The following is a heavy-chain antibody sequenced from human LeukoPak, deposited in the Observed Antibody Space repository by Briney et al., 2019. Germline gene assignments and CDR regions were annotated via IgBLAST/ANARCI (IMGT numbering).Heavy chain of an antibody. CDR1: GFTFSAYG. V-gene: IGHV3-21*01. CDR3: ARGGTYYYDASDY. Sequence: PGGSLRLSCAASGFTFSAYGMNWVRQAPGKGLEWVSYISSSSSYIYYADSMKGRFTISRDNAKNSLYLQMNSLRAEDTAVYYCARGGTYYYDASDYWGQGTLVTVSS. CDR2: ISSSSSYI. J-gene: IGHJ4*02. D-gene: IGHD3-22*01.